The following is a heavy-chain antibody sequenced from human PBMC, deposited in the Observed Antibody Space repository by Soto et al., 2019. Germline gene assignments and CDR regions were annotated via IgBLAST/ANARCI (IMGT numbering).Heavy chain of an antibody. D-gene: IGHD6-13*01. V-gene: IGHV3-30-3*01. CDR1: GFTFSSYA. J-gene: IGHJ4*02. Sequence: GGSLRLSCAASGFTFSSYAMHWVRQAPGKGLEWVAVISYDGSNKYYADSVKGRFTISRDNSKNTLYLQMNSLRAEDTAVYYCARDLQQLVGGHIDYWGQGTLVTVSS. CDR2: ISYDGSNK. CDR3: ARDLQQLVGGHIDY.